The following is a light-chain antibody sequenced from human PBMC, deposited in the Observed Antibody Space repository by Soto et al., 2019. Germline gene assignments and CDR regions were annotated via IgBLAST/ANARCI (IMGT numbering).Light chain of an antibody. CDR2: DAS. CDR3: QQRIKWPFT. V-gene: IGKV3-11*01. J-gene: IGKJ4*01. Sequence: EIVLTQSPAPLSLSPGEGATLSCRASQSISNYLAWYLQKPGQPPSLLIYDASNSATVIPARISGSGSETDFTLTISSLEPADCAGYDSQQRIKWPFTFGGGTQVEIK. CDR1: QSISNY.